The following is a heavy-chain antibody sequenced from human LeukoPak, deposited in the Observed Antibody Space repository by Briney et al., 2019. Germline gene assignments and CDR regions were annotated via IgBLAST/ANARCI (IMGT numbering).Heavy chain of an antibody. Sequence: GGPLRLSGAASGFTFTTYPMSWVGQAPGKGLDWVSAISASGGGTYYADSVKGRFTISRDNSRSTVFLQMSSLRAEDTAVYYCTKAPYCPNDVCRYFDYWGQGILVTVSS. CDR3: TKAPYCPNDVCRYFDY. J-gene: IGHJ4*02. CDR1: GFTFTTYP. CDR2: ISASGGGT. D-gene: IGHD2-8*01. V-gene: IGHV3-23*01.